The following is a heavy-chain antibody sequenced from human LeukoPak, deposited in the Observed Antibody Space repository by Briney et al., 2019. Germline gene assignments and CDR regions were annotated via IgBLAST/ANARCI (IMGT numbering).Heavy chain of an antibody. CDR1: GGSISSSSYY. V-gene: IGHV4-39*01. J-gene: IGHJ5*02. CDR2: IYYSGST. CDR3: ARHYSTSLVYRFDP. D-gene: IGHD6-6*01. Sequence: PSETLSRTCTVSGGSISSSSYYWDWIRQPPGKGLEWIGSIYYSGSTYYNPSLKSRVTISVDTSKNQFSLKLSSVTAADTAVYYCARHYSTSLVYRFDPWGQGTLVTVSS.